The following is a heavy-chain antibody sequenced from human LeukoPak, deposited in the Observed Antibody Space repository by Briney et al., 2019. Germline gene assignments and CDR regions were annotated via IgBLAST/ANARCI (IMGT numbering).Heavy chain of an antibody. Sequence: SETLSLICTVSGGSMRSYYGIWIRQPPGKGLEWIGYIYYSGSTYYNPSLKSRVTMSVDTSKNQFSLKLSSVTAVDTAVYYCARNYGSGEGGNWFDPWGQGTLVTVSS. CDR3: ARNYGSGEGGNWFDP. CDR1: GGSMRSYY. J-gene: IGHJ5*02. D-gene: IGHD3-10*01. V-gene: IGHV4-59*12. CDR2: IYYSGST.